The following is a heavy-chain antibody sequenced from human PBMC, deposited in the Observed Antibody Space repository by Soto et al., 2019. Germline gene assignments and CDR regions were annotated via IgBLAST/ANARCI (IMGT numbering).Heavy chain of an antibody. CDR1: GFTFSSYA. V-gene: IGHV3-23*01. J-gene: IGHJ6*03. D-gene: IGHD3-3*01. CDR2: ISGSGGST. Sequence: GGSLRLSCAASGFTFSSYAMSWVRQAPGKGLEWVSAISGSGGSTYYADSVKGRFTISRDNSKNTRYLQMNSLRAEDTAVYYCANSYDFWSGYYYYYYYMDVWGKGTTVTVSS. CDR3: ANSYDFWSGYYYYYYYMDV.